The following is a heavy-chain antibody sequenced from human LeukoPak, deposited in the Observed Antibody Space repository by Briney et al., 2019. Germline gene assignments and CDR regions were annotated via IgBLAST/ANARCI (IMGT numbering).Heavy chain of an antibody. Sequence: GGSLRLSCAASGFTFSSYEMNWVRQAPGKGLEWVSYISSSGSTIYYADSVKGRFTISRDNSKNSLYLQLESLRADDTALYFCATSHGWSPDHWGQGTLVTVSS. V-gene: IGHV3-48*03. D-gene: IGHD6-19*01. CDR3: ATSHGWSPDH. CDR2: ISSSGSTI. CDR1: GFTFSSYE. J-gene: IGHJ4*02.